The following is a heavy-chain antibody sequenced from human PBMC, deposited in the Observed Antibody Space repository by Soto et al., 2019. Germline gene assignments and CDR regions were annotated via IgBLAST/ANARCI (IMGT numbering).Heavy chain of an antibody. Sequence: GGSLRLSCAASGFTFSSYAMSWVRQAPGKGLEWVSAISGSGGSTYYADSVKGRFTISRDNSKNTLYLQMNSLRAEDKAVYYCAKAGENIVVVPAAIYGYYYYYYMDVWGKGTTVTVSS. V-gene: IGHV3-23*01. D-gene: IGHD2-2*01. CDR2: ISGSGGST. CDR1: GFTFSSYA. CDR3: AKAGENIVVVPAAIYGYYYYYYMDV. J-gene: IGHJ6*03.